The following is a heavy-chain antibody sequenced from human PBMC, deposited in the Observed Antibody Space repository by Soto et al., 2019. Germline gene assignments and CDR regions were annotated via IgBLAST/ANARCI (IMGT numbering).Heavy chain of an antibody. J-gene: IGHJ4*02. D-gene: IGHD1-1*01. CDR2: IKSKTDGGTT. CDR3: TTDSPDAGTYFDY. V-gene: IGHV3-15*01. CDR1: GFTSSNAC. Sequence: PGGSLRLSCAASGFTSSNACMSWVRQAPGKGLEWVGRIKSKTDGGTTDYAAPVKGRFTISRDDSKNTLYLQMNSLKTEDTAVYYCTTDSPDAGTYFDYWGQGTLVTVSS.